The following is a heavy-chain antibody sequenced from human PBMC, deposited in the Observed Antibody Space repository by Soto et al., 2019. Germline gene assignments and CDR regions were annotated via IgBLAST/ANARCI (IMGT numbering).Heavy chain of an antibody. Sequence: SETLSLTCNVSGGSISGYYWSWIRQPPGKGLEYIGYIYYRGSTNYNPSLESRVTMSVDTSRNQFSLKVNSVTAADTAVYYCARQQLLPFYYALDVRGQGTTVTVSS. CDR3: ARQQLLPFYYALDV. CDR1: GGSISGYY. J-gene: IGHJ6*02. V-gene: IGHV4-59*01. D-gene: IGHD6-13*01. CDR2: IYYRGST.